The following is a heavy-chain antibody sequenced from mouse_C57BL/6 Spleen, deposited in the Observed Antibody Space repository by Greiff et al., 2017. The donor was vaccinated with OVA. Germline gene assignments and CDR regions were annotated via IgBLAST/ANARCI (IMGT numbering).Heavy chain of an antibody. Sequence: VLLQQSGAELVKLGASVKLSCKAFGYTFTEYTIHWVKQRSGQGLEWIGWFYPGRGSIMYNEKFKDKATLTTGDSSRTVYIELSALTADESALYFSTRHEEAYYYGSSDTGDFGVWGTGTTVSVSA. CDR2: FYPGRGSI. D-gene: IGHD1-1*01. CDR3: TRHEEAYYYGSSDTGDFGV. CDR1: GYTFTEYT. J-gene: IGHJ1*03. V-gene: IGHV1-62-2*01.